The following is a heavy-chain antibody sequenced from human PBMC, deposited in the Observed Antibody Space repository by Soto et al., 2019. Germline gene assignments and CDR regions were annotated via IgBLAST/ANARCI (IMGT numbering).Heavy chain of an antibody. CDR3: ARGQGSSGWYTVNYYYYYGMDV. V-gene: IGHV4-34*01. CDR2: INHSGST. CDR1: GGSFSGYY. J-gene: IGHJ6*02. D-gene: IGHD6-19*01. Sequence: SETLSLTCAVYGGSFSGYYWSWIRQPPGKGLEWIGEINHSGSTNYNLSLKSRVTISVDTSKNQFSLKLSSVTAADTAVYYCARGQGSSGWYTVNYYYYYGMDVWGQGTTVTVSS.